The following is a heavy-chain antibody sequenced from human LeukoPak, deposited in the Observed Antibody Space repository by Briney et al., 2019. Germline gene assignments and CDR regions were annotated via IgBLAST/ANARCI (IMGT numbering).Heavy chain of an antibody. CDR2: IDPYTGNT. V-gene: IGHV1-2*02. CDR1: GYTFVGYY. Sequence: ASVNVSCNAAGYTFVGYYLHWVRQAAGQGLEWMAWIDPYTGNTHYAQKFQGRITVTRDTSVNTTYMELSWLTSEDTARSYCAREYSASEQWGQGTLVTVSS. J-gene: IGHJ4*02. D-gene: IGHD5-12*01. CDR3: AREYSASEQ.